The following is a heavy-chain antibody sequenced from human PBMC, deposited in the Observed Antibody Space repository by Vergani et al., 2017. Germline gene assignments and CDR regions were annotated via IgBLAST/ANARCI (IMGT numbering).Heavy chain of an antibody. CDR3: ARHPRIAAAGPYYFDY. D-gene: IGHD6-13*01. CDR1: GGSISSYY. Sequence: QVQLQQWGAGLLKPSETLSLTCTVSGGSISSYYWSWIRQPPGKGLEWIGYIYYSGSTNYNPSLKSRVTISVDTSKNQFSLKLSSVTAADTAVYYCARHPRIAAAGPYYFDYWGQGTLVTVSS. V-gene: IGHV4-59*08. J-gene: IGHJ4*02. CDR2: IYYSGST.